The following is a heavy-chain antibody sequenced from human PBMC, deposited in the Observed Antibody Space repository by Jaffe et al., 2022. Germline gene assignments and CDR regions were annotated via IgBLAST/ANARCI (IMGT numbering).Heavy chain of an antibody. CDR3: ARDRVQVVTLYYYYYMDV. J-gene: IGHJ6*03. D-gene: IGHD2-8*02. CDR2: ISSSGSTI. CDR1: GFTFSSYE. V-gene: IGHV3-48*03. Sequence: EVQLVESGGGLVQPGGSLRLSCAASGFTFSSYEMNWVRQAPGKGLEWVSYISSSGSTIYYADSVKGRFTISRDNAKNSLYLQMNSLRAEDTAVYYCARDRVQVVTLYYYYYMDVWGKGTTVTVSS.